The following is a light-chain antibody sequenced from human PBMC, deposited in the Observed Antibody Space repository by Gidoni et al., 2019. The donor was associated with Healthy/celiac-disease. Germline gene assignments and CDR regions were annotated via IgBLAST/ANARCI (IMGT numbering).Light chain of an antibody. CDR3: QVWDSSSDQVV. J-gene: IGLJ2*01. V-gene: IGLV3-21*02. CDR1: NIGSKS. Sequence: SSVLTQPPSASVAPGQTPRITCGGNNIGSKSVHWYKQKQGQAPVLVVYDDSDRPSGIPERFSGSNSGNTATLTISRVEAGDEADYCCQVWDSSSDQVVFGGGTKLTVL. CDR2: DDS.